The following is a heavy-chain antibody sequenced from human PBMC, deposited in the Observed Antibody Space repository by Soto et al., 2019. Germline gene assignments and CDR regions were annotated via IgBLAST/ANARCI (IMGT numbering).Heavy chain of an antibody. CDR2: IYYSGST. CDR1: XGSXXXXX. Sequence: EIXSLTCTVXXGSXXXXXXXXXRQPPXKGLEWIGYIYYSGSTNYNPSLKSRVTISVDTSKNQFSLKLSSVTAADTAVYYCASSPGYYDYVWGSYRETSFDYWGQGTLVTVSS. J-gene: IGHJ4*02. D-gene: IGHD3-16*02. CDR3: ASSPGYYDYVWGSYRETSFDY. V-gene: IGHV4-59*08.